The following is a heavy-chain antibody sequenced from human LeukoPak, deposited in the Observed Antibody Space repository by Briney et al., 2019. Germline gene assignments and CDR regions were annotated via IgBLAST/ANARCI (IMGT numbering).Heavy chain of an antibody. V-gene: IGHV4-4*07. Sequence: PSETLSLTCTVSGGSISRYSWSWVRQSAGKGLEWIGRIYASGSTNYNPSLKSRVTVSIDTSKNQFSLRLSSVTAADTAIYYCARDVAALDYWGQGTLVTVSS. CDR3: ARDVAALDY. CDR1: GGSISRYS. J-gene: IGHJ4*02. D-gene: IGHD6-19*01. CDR2: IYASGST.